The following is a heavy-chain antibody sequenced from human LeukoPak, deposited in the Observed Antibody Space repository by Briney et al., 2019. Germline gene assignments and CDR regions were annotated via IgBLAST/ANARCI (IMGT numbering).Heavy chain of an antibody. CDR2: IKPDGSEK. D-gene: IGHD2-2*01. V-gene: IGHV3-7*01. CDR3: ARISSYCDY. J-gene: IGHJ4*02. Sequence: GGSLRLSCVASGFTFSSHHMNWVRQTPGKGLESVATIKPDGSEKYYVDSVKGRFTISRDNAKSSLYLQMNSLRAEDTGVYFYARISSYCDYWGQGTLVTVSS. CDR1: GFTFSSHH.